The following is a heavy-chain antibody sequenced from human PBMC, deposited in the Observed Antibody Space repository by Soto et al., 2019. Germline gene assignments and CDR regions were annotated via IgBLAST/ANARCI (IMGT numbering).Heavy chain of an antibody. J-gene: IGHJ4*02. CDR3: VRDLHYYDRSGMEDY. Sequence: QVQLVESGGGVVQPGRSLRLSCATSGFSFSSFSMHWVRQAPGKGLEWVAVISYDGSNQYYADSVKGRFTISRDNSKNTLYLQVNSLRDEDTAVYYCVRDLHYYDRSGMEDYWGQGTLVTVSS. CDR2: ISYDGSNQ. D-gene: IGHD3-22*01. CDR1: GFSFSSFS. V-gene: IGHV3-30-3*01.